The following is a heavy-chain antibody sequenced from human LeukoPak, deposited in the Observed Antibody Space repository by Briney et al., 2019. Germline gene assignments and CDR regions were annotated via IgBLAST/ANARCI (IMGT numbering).Heavy chain of an antibody. CDR2: ISSSSSYI. D-gene: IGHD1-26*01. CDR1: GFTFSSYS. Sequence: GGSLRLSCAASGFTFSSYSMNWVRQAPGKGLEWVSSISSSSSYIYYADSVKGRFTISRDNAKNSLYLQMNSLRAEDTAVYYCARDTSGSYYSGAFDIWGQGTMVTASS. CDR3: ARDTSGSYYSGAFDI. J-gene: IGHJ3*02. V-gene: IGHV3-21*01.